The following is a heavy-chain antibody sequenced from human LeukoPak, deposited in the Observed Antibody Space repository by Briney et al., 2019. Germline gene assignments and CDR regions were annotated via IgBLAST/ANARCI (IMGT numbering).Heavy chain of an antibody. D-gene: IGHD2/OR15-2a*01. J-gene: IGHJ4*02. V-gene: IGHV4-59*08. CDR3: VRMTLSFDY. Sequence: PSETLSLTCTVSGDSISSYYWSWIRQPPGKGLEWIGYIYYSGSTNYHPSLKSRLTISVDTSKNQFSLKLNSVTAADTAVYYCVRMTLSFDYWGQGTLVTVSS. CDR2: IYYSGST. CDR1: GDSISSYY.